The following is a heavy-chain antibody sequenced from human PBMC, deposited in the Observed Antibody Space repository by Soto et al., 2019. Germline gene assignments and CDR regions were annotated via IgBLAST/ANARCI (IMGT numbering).Heavy chain of an antibody. CDR3: VCGGNFFVS. J-gene: IGHJ4*02. V-gene: IGHV3-7*01. D-gene: IGHD3-16*01. CDR2: INQDGSER. CDR1: GFTFSTYW. Sequence: EVQLVESGGGLVQPGGSLRLPCAASGFTFSTYWMTWVRQPPGKGLEWVASINQDGSERYYVDSVRGRFTISRDNAKNSLYLQKNSLRAEDTAVYYWVCGGNFFVSWGQGTLVTVS.